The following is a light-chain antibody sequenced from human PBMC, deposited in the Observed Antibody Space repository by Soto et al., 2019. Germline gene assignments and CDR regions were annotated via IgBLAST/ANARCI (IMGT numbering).Light chain of an antibody. CDR3: CSYAGSSSE. V-gene: IGLV2-23*01. CDR1: SSDVGSYNL. J-gene: IGLJ3*02. CDR2: EGS. Sequence: QSALTQPASVSGSPGQSITISCTGTSSDVGSYNLVSWYQQHPGKAPKLMIYEGSKRPSGVSNRFSGSKSGNTASLTISGLQAEDEADYYCCSYAGSSSEFGGGTKVTAL.